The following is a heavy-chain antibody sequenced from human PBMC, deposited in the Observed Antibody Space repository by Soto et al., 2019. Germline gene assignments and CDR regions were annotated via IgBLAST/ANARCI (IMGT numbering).Heavy chain of an antibody. CDR3: ALVYGSWSYYNPPDY. J-gene: IGHJ4*02. D-gene: IGHD3-10*01. CDR1: GFSLSTSGVG. Sequence: QITLKESGPTLVKPTQTLTLTCTFSGFSLSTSGVGVGWIRQPPGKALEWLALIYWDDDKRYSPSLKSRLTITKDTSKNQIVLTMTNMDRVDPATYYCALVYGSWSYYNPPDYWGQGTLVTVYS. CDR2: IYWDDDK. V-gene: IGHV2-5*02.